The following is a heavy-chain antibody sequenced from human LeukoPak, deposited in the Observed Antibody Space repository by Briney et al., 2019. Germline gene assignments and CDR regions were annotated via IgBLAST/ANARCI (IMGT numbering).Heavy chain of an antibody. J-gene: IGHJ4*02. V-gene: IGHV3-23*01. CDR3: ANADGSYYFDY. D-gene: IGHD1-26*01. CDR1: RFTFSSYA. CDR2: ISGSGDYT. Sequence: GGSLTISCAPSRFTFSSYAMSWARQAPGKGLEWVSAISGSGDYTYYADSVKGRLTISRAHSKNTLYLQMNSLRAEDTAVYYCANADGSYYFDYWGEASQVTVSS.